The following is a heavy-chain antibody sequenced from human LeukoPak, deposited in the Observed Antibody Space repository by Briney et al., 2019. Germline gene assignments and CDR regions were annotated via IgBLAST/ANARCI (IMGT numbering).Heavy chain of an antibody. V-gene: IGHV1-18*01. D-gene: IGHD2-21*02. CDR2: ISANYGNT. CDR3: AAESPPVCGGDFDSCSYYCLIDV. J-gene: IGHJ6*03. CDR1: GYTFTSYA. Sequence: ASVKVSCKASGYTFTSYAMSWVRQAPGQRLEWMGWISANYGNTNYAQKLQGRVTTTTVESTSTAYMELRSLRSDDTAGYYCAAESPPVCGGDFDSCSYYCLIDVGGKGTTVTVSS.